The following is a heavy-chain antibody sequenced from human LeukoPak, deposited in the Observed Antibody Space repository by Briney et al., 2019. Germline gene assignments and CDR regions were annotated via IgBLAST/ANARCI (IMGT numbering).Heavy chain of an antibody. Sequence: GGSLRLSCADSGFTFSRYWMHWARQTPGKGLVWVSCISADGSVTRHADSVKGRFTLSRDNTKSTLYLQMHSLRAEDTAVYYCATSGCDGSRMGFDPWGQGSLVTVSS. J-gene: IGHJ5*02. V-gene: IGHV3-74*01. CDR1: GFTFSRYW. CDR2: ISADGSVT. CDR3: ATSGCDGSRMGFDP. D-gene: IGHD2-15*01.